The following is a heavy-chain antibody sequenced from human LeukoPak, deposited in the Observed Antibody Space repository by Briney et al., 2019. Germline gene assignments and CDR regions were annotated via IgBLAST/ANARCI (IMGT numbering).Heavy chain of an antibody. CDR2: ISAYNGNT. D-gene: IGHD6-19*01. Sequence: GASVKVSCKASGYTFTSYGISWGRQAPGQGLEWMGWISAYNGNTNYAQKLQGRVTMTTDTSTSTAYMELRSLRSDDTAVYYCAKAVAGTDAFDIWGQGTMVTVSS. J-gene: IGHJ3*02. CDR1: GYTFTSYG. CDR3: AKAVAGTDAFDI. V-gene: IGHV1-18*01.